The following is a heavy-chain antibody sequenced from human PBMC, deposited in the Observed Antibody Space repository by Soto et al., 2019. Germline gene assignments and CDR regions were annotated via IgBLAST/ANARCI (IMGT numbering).Heavy chain of an antibody. CDR3: ARDVSGPGPPYVMDV. J-gene: IGHJ6*02. D-gene: IGHD3-10*02. CDR1: GYIFSSHC. CDR2: INPGGGRT. V-gene: IGHV1-46*01. Sequence: QVQLVQSGADVKKPGASVKVSCKASGYIFSSHCIYWVRQAPGQGLQWMGIINPGGGRTAYAQKFPGRVTMTRVMSTSTVYMELTSLTSDDPAVYYCARDVSGPGPPYVMDVWGQGTTVTVS.